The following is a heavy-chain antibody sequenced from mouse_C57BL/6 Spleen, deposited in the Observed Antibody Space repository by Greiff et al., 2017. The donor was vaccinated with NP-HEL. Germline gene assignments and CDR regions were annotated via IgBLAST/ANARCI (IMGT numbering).Heavy chain of an antibody. Sequence: QVQLQQSGAELVKPGASVKISCKASGYAFSSYWMNWVKPRPGKGLEWIGQIYPGDGYTNYNGKFKGKATLTAAKSSSTAYMQLRSLTSEDSAVYFCSRPINDYHSYYAMDYWGQGTSVTVSS. J-gene: IGHJ4*01. D-gene: IGHD2-4*01. V-gene: IGHV1-80*01. CDR2: IYPGDGYT. CDR1: GYAFSSYW. CDR3: SRPINDYHSYYAMDY.